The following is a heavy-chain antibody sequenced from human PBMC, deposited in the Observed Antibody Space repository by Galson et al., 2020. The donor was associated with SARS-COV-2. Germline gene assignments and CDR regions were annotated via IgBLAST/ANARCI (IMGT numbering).Heavy chain of an antibody. J-gene: IGHJ4*02. CDR2: IWYDGSNK. V-gene: IGHV3-33*01. CDR1: GFTFSSYG. D-gene: IGHD4-17*01. CDR3: AREAVYGDYGGIDY. Sequence: QAGGSLRLSCAASGFTFSSYGMHWVRQAPGKGLEWVAVIWYDGSNKYYADSVKGRFTISRDNSENTLYLQMNSLRAEDTAVYYCAREAVYGDYGGIDYWGQGTLVTVSS.